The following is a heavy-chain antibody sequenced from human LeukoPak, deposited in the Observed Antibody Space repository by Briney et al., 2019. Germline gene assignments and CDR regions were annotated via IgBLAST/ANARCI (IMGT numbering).Heavy chain of an antibody. Sequence: SETLSLTCTVSGDSLTSGSSYWGWLRQTPGRGLEWIGYIYLSANTNYNPSLKTRVTISVDTSKNQFSLRLTSVTAADTAVYYCTRRLRTYFDYWGQGTLVTVSS. CDR3: TRRLRTYFDY. J-gene: IGHJ4*02. CDR1: GDSLTSGSSY. CDR2: IYLSANT. V-gene: IGHV4-61*01.